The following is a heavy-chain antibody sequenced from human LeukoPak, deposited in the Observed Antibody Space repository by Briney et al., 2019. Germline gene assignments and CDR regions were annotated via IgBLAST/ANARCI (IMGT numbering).Heavy chain of an antibody. Sequence: GGSLRLSCAASGFTFSSYAMSWVRQAPGKGLEWVSAISGSGGSTYYADSVKGRFTISRDNSKNTLYLQMNSLRAEDTAVYYCAKDHLASVTMIVVVDAFDIWGQGTMVTVSS. CDR1: GFTFSSYA. CDR2: ISGSGGST. CDR3: AKDHLASVTMIVVVDAFDI. J-gene: IGHJ3*02. D-gene: IGHD3-22*01. V-gene: IGHV3-23*01.